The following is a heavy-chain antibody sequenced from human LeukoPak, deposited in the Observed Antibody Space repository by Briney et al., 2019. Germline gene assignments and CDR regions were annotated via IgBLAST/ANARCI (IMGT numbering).Heavy chain of an antibody. CDR3: ARDGGVVIPFDY. J-gene: IGHJ4*02. CDR2: LFHSGSP. V-gene: IGHV4-38-2*02. CDR1: GYSISSGNY. Sequence: SETLFLTCTVSGYSISSGNYWGWIRQPPGKGLEWIGSLFHSGSPLYNPSFKSRVTMSADTSKNQFSLKLSSVTAADTAVYYCARDGGVVIPFDYWGQGTLVTVSS. D-gene: IGHD3-16*02.